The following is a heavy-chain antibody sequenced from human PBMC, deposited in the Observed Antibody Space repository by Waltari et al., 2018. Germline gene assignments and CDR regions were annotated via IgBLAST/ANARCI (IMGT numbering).Heavy chain of an antibody. CDR3: ATKGAAAGTFSLDY. J-gene: IGHJ4*02. Sequence: QVQLQESGPGLVKPSGTLSLTCAVSGDSIISNNWWVWVRQPPGKGLEWIGEIYHGESTNYNPSLKSRVTISVDRSKNHFSLRLSSVTAADTAMYYCATKGAAAGTFSLDYWGRGTLVTVSS. CDR1: GDSIISNNW. CDR2: IYHGEST. V-gene: IGHV4-4*02. D-gene: IGHD6-13*01.